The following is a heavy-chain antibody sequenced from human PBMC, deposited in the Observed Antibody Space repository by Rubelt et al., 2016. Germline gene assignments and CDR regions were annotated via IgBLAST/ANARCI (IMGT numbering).Heavy chain of an antibody. CDR3: ARGRMGFHYYYYGMDV. J-gene: IGHJ6*02. D-gene: IGHD1-26*01. Sequence: QVQLQRWGAGLLKPSETLSLTCAVYGGSFSGYYWSWIRQPPGKGLEWIGEINHSGSTNYNPSLKSRVTISVDTSKNQFSLKLSSVTAADTAVYYCARGRMGFHYYYYGMDVWGQGTTVTVSS. V-gene: IGHV4-34*01. CDR2: INHSGST. CDR1: GGSFSGYY.